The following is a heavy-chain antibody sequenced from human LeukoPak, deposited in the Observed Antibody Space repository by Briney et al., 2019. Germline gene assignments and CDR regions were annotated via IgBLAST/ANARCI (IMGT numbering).Heavy chain of an antibody. CDR2: IYPGDSDT. D-gene: IGHD5-12*01. J-gene: IGHJ6*03. CDR3: ARHRATAPYYYYYMDV. CDR1: GYSFTSYW. Sequence: PGESLKISCKGSGYSFTSYWIGWVRQMPGKGLEWMGIIYPGDSDTRYSPSFQGQVTISADKSISTAYLQWSSLKASDTAMYYCARHRATAPYYYYYMDVWGKGTTVTVSS. V-gene: IGHV5-51*01.